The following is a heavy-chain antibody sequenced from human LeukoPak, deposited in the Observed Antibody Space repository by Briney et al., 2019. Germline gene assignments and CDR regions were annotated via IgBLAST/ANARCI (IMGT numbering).Heavy chain of an antibody. CDR2: ISGSGGST. J-gene: IGHJ4*02. V-gene: IGHV3-23*01. CDR3: ASSTGPSGVTTFDY. CDR1: GFTFSSYA. Sequence: GGSLRLSCAASGFTFSSYAMSWVRQAPGKGLEWVSAISGSGGSTYYADSVKGRFTISRDNSKNTLYLQMNSLRAEDTAVYYCASSTGPSGVTTFDYWGQGTLVTVSS. D-gene: IGHD4-17*01.